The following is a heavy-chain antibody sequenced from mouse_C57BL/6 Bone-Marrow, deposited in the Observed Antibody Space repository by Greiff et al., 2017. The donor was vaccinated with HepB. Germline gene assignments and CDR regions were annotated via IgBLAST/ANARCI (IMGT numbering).Heavy chain of an antibody. CDR2: INPNNGGT. J-gene: IGHJ3*01. CDR3: ARWDLNYYGSSYVAWFAY. V-gene: IGHV1-22*01. CDR1: GYTFTDYN. Sequence: VQLQQSGPELVKPGAAVKMSCKASGYTFTDYNMHWVKQSHGKSLEWIGYINPNNGGTSYNQKFKGKATLTVNKSSSTAYMELRSLTSEDSAVYYCARWDLNYYGSSYVAWFAYWGQGTLVTVSA. D-gene: IGHD1-1*01.